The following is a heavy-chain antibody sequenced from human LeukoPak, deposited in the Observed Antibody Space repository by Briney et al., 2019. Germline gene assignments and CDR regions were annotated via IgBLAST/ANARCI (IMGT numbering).Heavy chain of an antibody. CDR3: ARYAGSSSGPVFDY. V-gene: IGHV4-31*03. CDR2: IYYSGST. D-gene: IGHD6-19*01. Sequence: PSETLSLTCTVSGGSISSDSYYWSWIRQHPGMGLEWIGYIYYSGSTYYNPSLKSRVTISVDTSKNQFSLRLGSVTAADTAVYYCARYAGSSSGPVFDYWGQGALVSVSS. J-gene: IGHJ4*02. CDR1: GGSISSDSYY.